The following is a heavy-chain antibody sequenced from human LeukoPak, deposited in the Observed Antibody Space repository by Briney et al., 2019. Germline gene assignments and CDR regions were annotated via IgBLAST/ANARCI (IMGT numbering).Heavy chain of an antibody. CDR1: GVSLSTYY. D-gene: IGHD3-10*01. CDR3: ARERGDLRGDAFDI. Sequence: SETLSPTCPVSGVSLSTYYWTCIRQPAGKGLEWIGRIYSVGNTIYNRSLESGVPMSKDPSKNHFSLKLTSVTAADTAVYYCARERGDLRGDAFDIWGQGTMVTVSS. CDR2: IYSVGNT. V-gene: IGHV4-4*07. J-gene: IGHJ3*02.